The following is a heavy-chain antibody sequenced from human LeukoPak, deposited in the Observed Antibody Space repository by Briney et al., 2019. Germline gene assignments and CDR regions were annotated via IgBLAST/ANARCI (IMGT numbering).Heavy chain of an antibody. D-gene: IGHD3-22*01. CDR3: AREMYDSGGYRVSYFDF. J-gene: IGHJ4*02. Sequence: SETLSLTCAVYGGSFSGYYWSWIRRPPGKGLEWIGEINHSGSTNYNPSLKRRVTISVDTSKNQFSLKLSSVTAADTAVYYCAREMYDSGGYRVSYFDFWGQGILVTVSS. CDR2: INHSGST. V-gene: IGHV4-34*01. CDR1: GGSFSGYY.